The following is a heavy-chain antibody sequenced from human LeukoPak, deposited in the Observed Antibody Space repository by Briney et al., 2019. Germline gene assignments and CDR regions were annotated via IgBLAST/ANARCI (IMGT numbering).Heavy chain of an antibody. J-gene: IGHJ3*02. CDR3: VREASGGTKGVSGTFDI. CDR1: GFTLRTYW. D-gene: IGHD6-13*01. V-gene: IGHV3-7*01. Sequence: PGGSLRLSCAASGFTLRTYWMSWVRQAPGEGLEWVASIKRDGSEKYYVDSVKGRFTISRDNAKNSLYLQMNSLRAEDTAVYHCVREASGGTKGVSGTFDIWGQGTVVTVSS. CDR2: IKRDGSEK.